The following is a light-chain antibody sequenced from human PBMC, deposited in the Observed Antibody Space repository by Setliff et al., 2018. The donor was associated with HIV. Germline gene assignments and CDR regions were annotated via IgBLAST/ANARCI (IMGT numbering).Light chain of an antibody. Sequence: QSALPQPASVSGSPGQSITISCTGTSSDVGSYNLVSWYQQHPGKAPKLMIYEVSKRPSGVSNRFSGSKSGNTASLTISGLQAEDEGDYYCCSYAGSSTYVFGTGTKVTVL. V-gene: IGLV2-23*02. CDR3: CSYAGSSTYV. CDR2: EVS. CDR1: SSDVGSYNL. J-gene: IGLJ1*01.